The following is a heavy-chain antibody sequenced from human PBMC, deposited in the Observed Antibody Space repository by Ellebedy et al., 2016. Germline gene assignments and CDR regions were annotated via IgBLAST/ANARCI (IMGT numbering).Heavy chain of an antibody. Sequence: ASVKVSXXTSGYTFTSYYMHWVRQPPGQGLEWMGIVNPYGGSPSYAQKFQGRVTMTRDTSTSTVYMELTSLRAEDTAMYYYAREGYSGYDRAVDYWGQGTLVTVSS. CDR1: GYTFTSYY. D-gene: IGHD5-12*01. CDR2: VNPYGGSP. V-gene: IGHV1-46*01. CDR3: AREGYSGYDRAVDY. J-gene: IGHJ4*02.